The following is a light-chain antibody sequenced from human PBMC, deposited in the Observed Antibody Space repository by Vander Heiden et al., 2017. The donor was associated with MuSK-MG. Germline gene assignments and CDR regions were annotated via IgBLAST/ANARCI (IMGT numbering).Light chain of an antibody. CDR1: QSINSW. CDR3: QQYKTYWT. V-gene: IGKV1-5*03. J-gene: IGKJ1*01. CDR2: KAS. Sequence: DIQMTQSPSTLSASVGDRVTITCRASQSINSWLAWYQQKPGKAPKLLIYKASNLESGVPSRFSGSGSGTEFTLTISSLQPDDFATYYCQQYKTYWTFGQGTKVEIK.